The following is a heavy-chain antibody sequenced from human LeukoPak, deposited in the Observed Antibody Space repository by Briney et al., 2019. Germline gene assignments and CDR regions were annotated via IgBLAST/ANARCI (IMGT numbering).Heavy chain of an antibody. V-gene: IGHV3-30-3*01. J-gene: IGHJ4*02. D-gene: IGHD6-13*01. CDR3: ARDGLKAAAGPEMYYYYGMDY. Sequence: GGSLRLSCAASGFTFSSYAMHWVRQAPGKGLEWVAVISYDGSNKYYADSVKGRFTISRDNSKNTLYLQMNSLRAEDTAVYYCARDGLKAAAGPEMYYYYGMDYWGQGTLVTVSS. CDR2: ISYDGSNK. CDR1: GFTFSSYA.